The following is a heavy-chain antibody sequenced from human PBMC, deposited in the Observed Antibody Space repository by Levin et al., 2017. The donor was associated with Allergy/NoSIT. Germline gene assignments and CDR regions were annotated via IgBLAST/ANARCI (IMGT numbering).Heavy chain of an antibody. CDR1: GGSISSSSYY. V-gene: IGHV4-39*01. CDR3: AGQNWAGSTAKDY. CDR2: IYYSGST. J-gene: IGHJ4*02. Sequence: PSQTLSLTCTVSGGSISSSSYYWGWIRQPPGKGLEWIGSIYYSGSTYYNPSLKSRVTISVDTSKNQFSLKLSSVTAADTAVYYCAGQNWAGSTAKDYWGQGTLVTVSS. D-gene: IGHD1-26*01.